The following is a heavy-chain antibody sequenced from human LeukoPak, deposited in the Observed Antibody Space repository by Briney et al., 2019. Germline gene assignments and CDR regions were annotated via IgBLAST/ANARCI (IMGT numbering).Heavy chain of an antibody. D-gene: IGHD3-22*01. CDR1: GFTFSSYA. J-gene: IGHJ4*02. CDR3: ARVDNSPYYYDSSGFDY. Sequence: PGGSLRLSCAASGFTFSSYAMSWVRQAPGKGLEWVSAISGSGGSTYYADSVKGRFTISRDNSKNTLYLQMNSLRAEDTAVYYCARVDNSPYYYDSSGFDYWGQGTLVTVSS. V-gene: IGHV3-23*01. CDR2: ISGSGGST.